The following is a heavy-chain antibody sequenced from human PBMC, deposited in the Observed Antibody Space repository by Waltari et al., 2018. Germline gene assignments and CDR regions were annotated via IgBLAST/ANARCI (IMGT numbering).Heavy chain of an antibody. V-gene: IGHV1-2*06. J-gene: IGHJ6*03. CDR3: AREATHSYYYFLDV. Sequence: QVQLVQSGAEVKKPGASVKVSCEASGYTFTGRYLHWVRQAPGQGLEWMGRNKPNSGVTDYAQKFQDRVTMTRDTSSSTAYMELSGLRSDDTAVYYCAREATHSYYYFLDVWGKGTTVTVSS. CDR1: GYTFTGRY. CDR2: NKPNSGVT.